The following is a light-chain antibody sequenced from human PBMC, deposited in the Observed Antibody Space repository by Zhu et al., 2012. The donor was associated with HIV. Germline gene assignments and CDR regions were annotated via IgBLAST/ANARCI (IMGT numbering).Light chain of an antibody. CDR1: RSVSSF. Sequence: IVLTQSPATLSLSPGERATVSCRASRSVSSFLAWYQQKPGQAPRLLIYDASKRAAGIPPRFSGSGSGTDFTLTISSLEPEDFALYYCQQRSNWPLTFGGGTKVGIK. CDR3: QQRSNWPLT. V-gene: IGKV3-11*01. J-gene: IGKJ4*01. CDR2: DAS.